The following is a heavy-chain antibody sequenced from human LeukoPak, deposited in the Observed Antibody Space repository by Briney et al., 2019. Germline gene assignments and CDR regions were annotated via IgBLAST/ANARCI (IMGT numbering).Heavy chain of an antibody. CDR3: AKDRSRVAWGGSGYLDY. V-gene: IGHV3-30*18. CDR1: GFTFSSYG. D-gene: IGHD3-22*01. Sequence: PGRSLRLSCAASGFTFSSYGMHWVRQAPGKGLGWGGVISYDGSNKYYADSVKGRFTFSRDNSKNTLHLQMNSLRAEDTAVYYCAKDRSRVAWGGSGYLDYWGQGTLVTVSS. J-gene: IGHJ4*02. CDR2: ISYDGSNK.